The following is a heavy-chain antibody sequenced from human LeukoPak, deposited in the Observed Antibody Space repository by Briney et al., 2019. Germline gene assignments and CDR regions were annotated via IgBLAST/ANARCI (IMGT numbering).Heavy chain of an antibody. J-gene: IGHJ6*02. D-gene: IGHD3-16*01. CDR3: ARDTDYDYVWGGSYYYYSMDV. Sequence: VASVKVSCKASGYTFTSYGISWVRQAPGQGLEWTGWISAYSGNTKYSQKLQGRVTMTTDTFTSTAYMELRSLRSDDTAVYYCARDTDYDYVWGGSYYYYSMDVWGQGTTVTVSS. CDR1: GYTFTSYG. V-gene: IGHV1-18*01. CDR2: ISAYSGNT.